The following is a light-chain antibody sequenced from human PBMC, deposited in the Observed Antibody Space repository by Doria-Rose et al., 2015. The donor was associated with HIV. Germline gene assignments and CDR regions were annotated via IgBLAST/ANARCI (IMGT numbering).Light chain of an antibody. V-gene: IGKV4-1*01. CDR1: QSLLYTSKNY. Sequence: DIRVTQSPESLGMSLGERATLNCQSNQSLLYTSKNYLAWYQQKPGQHPKLLIYWASTRQSGVPARFSGSGSGTDFTLTISSLEAEDVAVYYCQQYYDTPSFGPGTTVDIK. CDR2: WAS. J-gene: IGKJ3*01. CDR3: QQYYDTPS.